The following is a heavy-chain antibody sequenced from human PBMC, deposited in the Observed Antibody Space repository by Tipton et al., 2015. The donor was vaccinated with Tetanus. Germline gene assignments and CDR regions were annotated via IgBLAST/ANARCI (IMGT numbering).Heavy chain of an antibody. Sequence: QVQLVQSGPEVKKPGSSVKVSCKASGGTFSSYAISWVRQAPGQGLEWMGGIIPIFGTANYAQKFQGRVTITADESTSTAYMELSSLRSEDTAVYYCARSGAYNWNYSERDYYYGMDVWGQGTTVTVSS. CDR1: GGTFSSYA. CDR2: IIPIFGTA. D-gene: IGHD1-7*01. J-gene: IGHJ6*02. V-gene: IGHV1-69*01. CDR3: ARSGAYNWNYSERDYYYGMDV.